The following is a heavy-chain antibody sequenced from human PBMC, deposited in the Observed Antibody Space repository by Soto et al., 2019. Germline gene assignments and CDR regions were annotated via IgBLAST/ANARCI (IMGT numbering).Heavy chain of an antibody. J-gene: IGHJ4*02. Sequence: EVQLVESGGGLVKPGGSLRLSCAASGFTFSSYSMNWVRQAPGKGLEWVSSISSSSSYIYYADSVKGRFTISRDNDKNSRYLQMNSLRAEDTAVYYCARGYYGGNSYSGYWGQGTLVTVSS. D-gene: IGHD2-21*02. V-gene: IGHV3-21*01. CDR1: GFTFSSYS. CDR2: ISSSSSYI. CDR3: ARGYYGGNSYSGY.